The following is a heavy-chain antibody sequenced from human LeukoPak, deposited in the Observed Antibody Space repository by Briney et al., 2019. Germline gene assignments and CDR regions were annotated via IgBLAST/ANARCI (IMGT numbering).Heavy chain of an antibody. Sequence: GGSLRLSCAASGFTFSSYSMNWVRQAPGKWLEWVSSISSSSSYIYYADSVKGRFTISRDNAKNSLYLQMNSLRAEDTAVYYCARRALKYGDYPNWGQGTLVTVPS. CDR2: ISSSSSYI. V-gene: IGHV3-21*01. D-gene: IGHD4-17*01. J-gene: IGHJ4*02. CDR1: GFTFSSYS. CDR3: ARRALKYGDYPN.